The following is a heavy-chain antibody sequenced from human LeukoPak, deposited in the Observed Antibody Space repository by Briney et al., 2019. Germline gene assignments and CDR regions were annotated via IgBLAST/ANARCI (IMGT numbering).Heavy chain of an antibody. Sequence: GGSLRLSCAASGFTLSSDVMSWVRQAQGKVLEWVSSISSSGAGTFYADVGKGRFTISRDNSKNTVDLQMNSLRAEDTAVYSCARVTFGFSNYWGQGTLVTVSS. D-gene: IGHD2-21*02. V-gene: IGHV3-23*01. CDR1: GFTLSSDV. J-gene: IGHJ4*02. CDR3: ARVTFGFSNY. CDR2: ISSSGAGT.